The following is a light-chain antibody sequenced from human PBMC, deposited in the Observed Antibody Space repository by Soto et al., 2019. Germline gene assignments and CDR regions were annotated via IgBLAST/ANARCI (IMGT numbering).Light chain of an antibody. V-gene: IGKV3-11*01. CDR3: QQRSNWPSWT. CDR1: QSVSSY. J-gene: IGKJ1*01. CDR2: DAS. Sequence: EIVFTQSPATLSISPGERATLSCRASQSVSSYLAWYQQKSGQAPRLLIYDASNRATGIPARFSGSGSGTDFTLTISSLEPEDFAVYYCQQRSNWPSWTFGQGTKWIS.